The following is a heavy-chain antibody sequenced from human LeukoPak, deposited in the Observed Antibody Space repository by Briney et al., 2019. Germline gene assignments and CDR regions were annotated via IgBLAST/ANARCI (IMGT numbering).Heavy chain of an antibody. V-gene: IGHV1-69*05. Sequence: SVKVSCKASGGTFSSYAISWVRQAPGQGLEWMGGIIPIFGTANYAQKFRGRVTITTDESTSTAYMELSSLRPEDTAVYYCAAEDSGSYLSYFDYWGQGTLVTVSS. J-gene: IGHJ4*02. D-gene: IGHD1-26*01. CDR2: IIPIFGTA. CDR3: AAEDSGSYLSYFDY. CDR1: GGTFSSYA.